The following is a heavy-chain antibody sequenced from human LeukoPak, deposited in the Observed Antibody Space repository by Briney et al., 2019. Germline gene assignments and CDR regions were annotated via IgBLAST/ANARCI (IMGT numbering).Heavy chain of an antibody. Sequence: PGGSLRLSCTPSGFIFAEYAMAWVRQSPGKGLEWVSTISASGADTYYADSVRGRFTISRDNSRNALYLQLSRLRVDDTAFYYCPKPLLTPGNWGPGTLVTVSS. J-gene: IGHJ4*02. CDR1: GFIFAEYA. CDR2: ISASGADT. D-gene: IGHD4-23*01. V-gene: IGHV3-23*01. CDR3: PKPLLTPGN.